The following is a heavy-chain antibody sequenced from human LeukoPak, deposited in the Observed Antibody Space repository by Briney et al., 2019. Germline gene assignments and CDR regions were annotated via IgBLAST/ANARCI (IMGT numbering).Heavy chain of an antibody. CDR3: ARADSYGSILDY. Sequence: GGSLRLSCAASGFTFSNYWMSWVRQAPGKGLEWVASIDQYGRAKYYVDSVRGRFTISRENTKNSLHLQMNSLRAEDTAVYYCARADSYGSILDYWGQGTRVIDSS. D-gene: IGHD5-18*01. CDR1: GFTFSNYW. V-gene: IGHV3-7*04. J-gene: IGHJ4*02. CDR2: IDQYGRAK.